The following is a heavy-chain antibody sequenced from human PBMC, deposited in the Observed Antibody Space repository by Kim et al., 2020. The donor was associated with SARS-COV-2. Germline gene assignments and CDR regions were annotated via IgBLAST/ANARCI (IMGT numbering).Heavy chain of an antibody. V-gene: IGHV4-30-2*05. J-gene: IGHJ4*02. Sequence: NPTLNSRVTISMDTSKNQFSLKLRSVTAADATVYYCARGPPIGGGDCYSHWGQGTLVTVSS. CDR3: ARGPPIGGGDCYSH. D-gene: IGHD2-21*02.